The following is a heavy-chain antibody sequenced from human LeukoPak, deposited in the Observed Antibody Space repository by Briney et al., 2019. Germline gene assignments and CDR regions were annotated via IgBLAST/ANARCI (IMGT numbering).Heavy chain of an antibody. CDR3: ARDQEYQLLSAFDI. V-gene: IGHV4-38-2*02. D-gene: IGHD2-2*01. CDR1: GYSISSGYY. CDR2: IYHSGST. Sequence: SETLSLTCTVSGYSISSGYYWGWIRQPPGKGLEWIGTIYHSGSTFYNPSLKSRVTISVDTSKNQFSLRLSSVTAADTAVYYCARDQEYQLLSAFDIWGQGTMVTVSS. J-gene: IGHJ3*02.